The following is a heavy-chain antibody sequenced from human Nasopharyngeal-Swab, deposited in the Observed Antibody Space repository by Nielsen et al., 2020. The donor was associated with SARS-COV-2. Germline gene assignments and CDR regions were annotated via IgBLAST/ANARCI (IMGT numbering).Heavy chain of an antibody. V-gene: IGHV3-23*01. Sequence: GESLKISCEASGFTLSSYMMTWVRQTAGKRLEWVASIGNSGAGTYHADSVKCRFTISRDNFKNTLYLEMKYLRAEDTAVYFCAKSAVAGTERIWYLYYHIDVWGKGTSVTVSS. J-gene: IGHJ6*03. CDR2: IGNSGAGT. CDR3: AKSAVAGTERIWYLYYHIDV. D-gene: IGHD6-19*01. CDR1: GFTLSSYM.